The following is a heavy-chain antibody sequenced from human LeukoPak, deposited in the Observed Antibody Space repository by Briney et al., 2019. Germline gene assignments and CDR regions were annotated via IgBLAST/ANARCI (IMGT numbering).Heavy chain of an antibody. J-gene: IGHJ6*02. Sequence: ASVKVSCKASGYIFISYYMNWVRQAPGQGLEWMGIINPRDGGTSYAQKFQGRVTMARDTSTSTVYMELGSLRSEDTALYFCARDGNYGMDVWGQGTTVTVSS. CDR2: INPRDGGT. CDR1: GYIFISYY. D-gene: IGHD1-1*01. V-gene: IGHV1-46*01. CDR3: ARDGNYGMDV.